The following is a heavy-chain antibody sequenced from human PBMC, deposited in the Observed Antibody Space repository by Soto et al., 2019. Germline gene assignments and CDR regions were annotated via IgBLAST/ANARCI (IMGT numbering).Heavy chain of an antibody. D-gene: IGHD4-17*01. J-gene: IGHJ6*03. CDR1: GYSFTSYW. CDR2: IYPGDSDT. V-gene: IGHV5-51*01. Sequence: RGESLKISCKGSGYSFTSYWIGWVRQMPGKGLEWMGIIYPGDSDTRYSPSFQGQVTISADKSISTAYLQWSSLKASDTAMYYCARIIASGDYVYYYYYMDVWGKGTTVTVSS. CDR3: ARIIASGDYVYYYYYMDV.